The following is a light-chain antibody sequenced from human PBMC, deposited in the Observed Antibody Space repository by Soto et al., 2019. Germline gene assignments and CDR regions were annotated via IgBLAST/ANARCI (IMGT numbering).Light chain of an antibody. V-gene: IGKV3-20*01. CDR1: QSVSSSY. J-gene: IGKJ3*01. CDR3: QQYGSSPPNT. Sequence: EIVLTQSPGTLSLSPGERATLSCRASQSVSSSYLAWYQQKPGQAPRLLIYGASSRATGIPDRFSGSGSGTDLTITISRLEPEDFAVYYCQQYGSSPPNTFGPGTKVDIK. CDR2: GAS.